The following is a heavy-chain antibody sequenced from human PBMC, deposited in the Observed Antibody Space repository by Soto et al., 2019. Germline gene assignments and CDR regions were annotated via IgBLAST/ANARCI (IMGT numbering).Heavy chain of an antibody. CDR1: VGSISTSSYF. J-gene: IGHJ4*02. CDR3: ARHRWGSGSYSGLLDF. CDR2: VHYSGSA. V-gene: IGHV4-39*01. Sequence: QLQLQESGPGLVKPSETLSLTCSVSVGSISTSSYFWGWIRQPPGKGLEWVGAVHYSGSANYRSSLQSRVTTSVDTSPNQFSLRLRSVTAADTAVYYCARHRWGSGSYSGLLDFWGQGALVTVSS. D-gene: IGHD3-10*01.